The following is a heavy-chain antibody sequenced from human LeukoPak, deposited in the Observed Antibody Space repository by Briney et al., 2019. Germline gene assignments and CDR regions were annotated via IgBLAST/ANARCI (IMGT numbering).Heavy chain of an antibody. CDR1: RFAFNKFA. CDR3: AKDGGLWVSAHWGDS. V-gene: IGHV3-23*01. CDR2: ISASGDCT. Sequence: PGGSLRLSCAASRFAFNKFAVSWVRQAPGKGLEWVSAISASGDCTYYGDSVKGRFTISRDNSRNTLYLQMNSLRAEDTAVYYCAKDGGLWVSAHWGDSWGRGTLVTVSS. J-gene: IGHJ4*02. D-gene: IGHD7-27*01.